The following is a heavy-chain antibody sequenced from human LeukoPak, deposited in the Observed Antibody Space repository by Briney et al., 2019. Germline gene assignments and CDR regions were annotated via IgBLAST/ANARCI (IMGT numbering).Heavy chain of an antibody. CDR3: ARAQSLAGMHCSGGSCSTTYQASYYYMDV. Sequence: ASVKVSCKASGYTFTSYDINWVRQATGQGLEWMGWMNPNSGNTGYAQKFQGRVTITRNTSISTAYMELSSLRSEDTAVYYCARAQSLAGMHCSGGSCSTTYQASYYYMDVWGKGTTVTVSS. J-gene: IGHJ6*03. V-gene: IGHV1-8*03. CDR2: MNPNSGNT. CDR1: GYTFTSYD. D-gene: IGHD2-15*01.